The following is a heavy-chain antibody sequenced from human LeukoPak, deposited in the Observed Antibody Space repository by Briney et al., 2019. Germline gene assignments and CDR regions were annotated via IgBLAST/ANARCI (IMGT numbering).Heavy chain of an antibody. V-gene: IGHV3-23*01. CDR1: GFTFSSYA. D-gene: IGHD5-18*01. Sequence: GGSLRLSCAASGFTFSSYAMGWVRQAPGKGLEWVSAITASGGNTYYADSVKGRFTISRDNSKTTLYLQVNSLSAEDTAVYYCAKGNGYSYGRYYFDYWGQGTLVTVSS. CDR2: ITASGGNT. CDR3: AKGNGYSYGRYYFDY. J-gene: IGHJ4*02.